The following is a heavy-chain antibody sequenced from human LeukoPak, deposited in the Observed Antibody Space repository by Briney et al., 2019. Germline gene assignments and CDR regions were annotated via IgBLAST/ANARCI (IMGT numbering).Heavy chain of an antibody. J-gene: IGHJ4*02. V-gene: IGHV4-34*01. D-gene: IGHD3-9*01. CDR3: ARGPLRYFAQAREPYDY. CDR2: MNHSGST. CDR1: GGSFSGYY. Sequence: RSSETLSLTCAVYGGSFSGYYWSWLRQPPGKGLEWIGEMNHSGSTNYNPSLKSRVTISVDTSRNQFSLKLSSVTAADTAVYYCARGPLRYFAQAREPYDYWGQGTLVTVSS.